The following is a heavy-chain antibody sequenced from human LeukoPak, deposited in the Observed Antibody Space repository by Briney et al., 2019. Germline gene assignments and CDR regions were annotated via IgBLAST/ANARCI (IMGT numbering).Heavy chain of an antibody. CDR3: ARARYDSSGWLFDY. D-gene: IGHD3-22*01. Sequence: ASVKVSCKASGYTFTSYDINWVRQATGQGLEWMGWMNPNSGNTGFAQKFQGRVTMTRNTSISTAYMELSSLRSDDTAVYYCARARYDSSGWLFDYWGQGTLVTVSS. CDR2: MNPNSGNT. V-gene: IGHV1-8*01. CDR1: GYTFTSYD. J-gene: IGHJ4*02.